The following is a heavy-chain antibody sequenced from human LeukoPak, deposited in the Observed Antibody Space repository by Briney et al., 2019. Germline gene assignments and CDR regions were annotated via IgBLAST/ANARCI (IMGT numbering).Heavy chain of an antibody. D-gene: IGHD6-13*01. CDR3: AKKAKNIAGPCDY. Sequence: GGSLRLSCAASGFTFDDYAMHWVRQAPGKGLEWVSAISGSGGSTYYADSVKGRFTITRDNSKNTLYLQMNSLRAEDTAVYYCAKKAKNIAGPCDYWGQGTLVTVSS. CDR2: ISGSGGST. CDR1: GFTFDDYA. V-gene: IGHV3-23*01. J-gene: IGHJ4*02.